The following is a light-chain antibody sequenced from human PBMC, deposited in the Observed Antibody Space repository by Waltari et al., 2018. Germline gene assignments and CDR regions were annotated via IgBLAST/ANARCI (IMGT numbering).Light chain of an antibody. CDR1: QDIMSW. CDR2: AAS. V-gene: IGKV1-12*01. J-gene: IGKJ4*01. CDR3: LQGKRFPFT. Sequence: DIQMTQSPSSVSASVGYRVTITCRASQDIMSWLAWYQQKPGKAPRLLIYAASTLQSGVPSRFSGSGSGTDFTLTISSLQPEDFATYFCLQGKRFPFTFGGGTNLEIK.